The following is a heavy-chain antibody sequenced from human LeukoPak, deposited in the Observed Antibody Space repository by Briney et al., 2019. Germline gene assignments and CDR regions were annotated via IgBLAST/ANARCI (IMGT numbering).Heavy chain of an antibody. V-gene: IGHV3-7*01. CDR2: RKQDRSEK. CDR3: ARDLCSSTSCRYNWFDP. Sequence: GGPLRLSCAASGFTFSTYSMSWVRQAPGKGLEWVANRKQDRSEKYYVDPVKGRFTISRDNAKNSLYLQMNSLRAEDTAVYYCARDLCSSTSCRYNWFDPWGQGTLVTVSS. D-gene: IGHD2-2*01. CDR1: GFTFSTYS. J-gene: IGHJ5*02.